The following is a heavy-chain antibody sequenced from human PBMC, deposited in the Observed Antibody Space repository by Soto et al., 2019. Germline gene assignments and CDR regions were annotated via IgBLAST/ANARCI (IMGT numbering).Heavy chain of an antibody. J-gene: IGHJ6*04. V-gene: IGHV3-53*01. CDR3: ARHRSHTICSGGAGMEV. CDR1: GFTVRSNY. Sequence: GGSLRLSCAASGFTVRSNYMSCVRQAPGKGLGLVSVIYSGGRTYYADSVQGRFTISRDNSKNPLYLQMNSLTAEDTAVYNCARHRSHTICSGGAGMEVWGEGTTVTDST. CDR2: IYSGGRT. D-gene: IGHD3-10*02.